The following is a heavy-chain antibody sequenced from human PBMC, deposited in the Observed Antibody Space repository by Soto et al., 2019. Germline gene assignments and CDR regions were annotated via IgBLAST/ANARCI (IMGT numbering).Heavy chain of an antibody. J-gene: IGHJ3*02. D-gene: IGHD3-22*01. CDR2: IVVGSGNT. Sequence: ASVKVSCKASGFTFTSSAVQWVRQARGQRLEWIGWIVVGSGNTNYAQKFQERVTITRDMSTSTAYMELSSLRSEDTAVYYCAAVPYYYDSSGYYAFDIWGQRTMVTVSS. V-gene: IGHV1-58*01. CDR3: AAVPYYYDSSGYYAFDI. CDR1: GFTFTSSA.